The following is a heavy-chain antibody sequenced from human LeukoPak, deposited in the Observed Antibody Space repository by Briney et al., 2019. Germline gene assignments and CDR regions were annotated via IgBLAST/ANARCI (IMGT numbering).Heavy chain of an antibody. V-gene: IGHV3-30*02. CDR2: IRSDGSNK. CDR1: GFTFSDFG. J-gene: IGHJ4*02. Sequence: QAGGSLRLSCVASGFTFSDFGMHWVRQAPGKGLEWVALIRSDGSNKYYAESVKGRFTISRDSSKNTLFPQMNSLRVEDTAVYYCAKDRDDYGNDCWGQGVLVTVST. D-gene: IGHD4-17*01. CDR3: AKDRDDYGNDC.